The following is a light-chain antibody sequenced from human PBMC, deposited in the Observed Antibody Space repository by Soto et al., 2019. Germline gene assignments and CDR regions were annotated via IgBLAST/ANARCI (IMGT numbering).Light chain of an antibody. CDR2: GAS. Sequence: EVVMTQSPATLSVSPGERATLSCRASRSVNSNLAWYQQKPGQPPRLLIYGASTRATGIPARFSGSGSGTEFTLTISSLQSEDFAVYYCQQYDNWPPYTFGQGTKLEI. V-gene: IGKV3-15*01. CDR3: QQYDNWPPYT. J-gene: IGKJ2*01. CDR1: RSVNSN.